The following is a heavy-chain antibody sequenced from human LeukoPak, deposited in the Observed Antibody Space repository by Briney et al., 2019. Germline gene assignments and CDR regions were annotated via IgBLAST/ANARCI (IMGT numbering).Heavy chain of an antibody. V-gene: IGHV3-30-3*01. Sequence: GGSLRPSCAASGFTFSSYAMHWVRQAPGKGLEGVAVISYDGSNKYYAHSVKAPFTISRNNSKNTLYLQMNSVRAEDTAGYYCARSHSSGYYPDYWGEGTLVTVSS. J-gene: IGHJ4*02. D-gene: IGHD3-22*01. CDR2: ISYDGSNK. CDR1: GFTFSSYA. CDR3: ARSHSSGYYPDY.